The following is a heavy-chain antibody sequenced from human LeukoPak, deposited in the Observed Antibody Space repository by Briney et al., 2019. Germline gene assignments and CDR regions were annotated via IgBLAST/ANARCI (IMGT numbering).Heavy chain of an antibody. V-gene: IGHV4-38-2*02. Sequence: PSETLSLTRTVSHYSINSGYYWGWVRQPPGKRLEWIATIHSSGTTYYTPTLKSRLTISVDTSKNQISLNLTSVTAADAAVYYCSTRRTTVTFNYWGQGTLVTVSS. CDR1: HYSINSGYY. J-gene: IGHJ4*02. CDR2: IHSSGTT. D-gene: IGHD4-17*01. CDR3: STRRTTVTFNY.